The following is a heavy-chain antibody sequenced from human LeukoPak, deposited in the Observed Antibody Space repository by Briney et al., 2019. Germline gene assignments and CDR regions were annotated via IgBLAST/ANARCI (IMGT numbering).Heavy chain of an antibody. CDR2: IIPIFGTA. CDR3: ARGVHYARSGYFNWFDP. V-gene: IGHV1-69*05. CDR1: GGTFSSYA. J-gene: IGHJ5*02. Sequence: SAKVSCKASGGTFSSYAISWVRQAPGQGLEWMGGIIPIFGTANYAQKFQGRVTITTDESTSTAYMELSSLRPEDTAVYYCARGVHYARSGYFNWFDPWGQGTLVTVSS. D-gene: IGHD3-3*01.